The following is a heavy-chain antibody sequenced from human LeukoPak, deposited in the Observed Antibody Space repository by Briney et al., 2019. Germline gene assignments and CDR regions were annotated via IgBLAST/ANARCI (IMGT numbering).Heavy chain of an antibody. D-gene: IGHD1-26*01. V-gene: IGHV4-30-4*08. J-gene: IGHJ3*02. CDR3: ARDRRWEHLGDAFDI. CDR2: IYYSGST. Sequence: PSETLSLTCTVSGGSISSGGYYWSWIRQHPGKGLEWIGYIYYSGSTYYSPSLKSRVTISVDTSKNQFSLRLSSVTAADTAVYYCARDRRWEHLGDAFDIWGQGTMITVSS. CDR1: GGSISSGGYY.